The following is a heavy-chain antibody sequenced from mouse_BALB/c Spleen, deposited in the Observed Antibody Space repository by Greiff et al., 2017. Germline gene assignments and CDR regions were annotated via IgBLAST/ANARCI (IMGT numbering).Heavy chain of an antibody. CDR1: GFSLTSYG. V-gene: IGHV2-9*02. D-gene: IGHD1-1*01. CDR2: IWAGGST. J-gene: IGHJ2*01. CDR3: ARGFPPVTTVPSFDY. Sequence: QVQLKESGPGLVAPSQSLSITCTVSGFSLTSYGVHWVRQPPGKGLEWLGVIWAGGSTNYNSALMSRLSISKDNSKSQVFLKMNSLQTDDTAMYYCARGFPPVTTVPSFDYWGQGTTLTVSA.